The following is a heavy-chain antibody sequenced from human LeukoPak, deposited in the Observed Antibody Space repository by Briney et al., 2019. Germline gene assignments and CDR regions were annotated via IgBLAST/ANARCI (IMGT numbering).Heavy chain of an antibody. CDR1: GFTFSSYS. CDR2: ISSSSSYI. Sequence: GGSLRLSCAASGFTFSSYSMNWVRQAPGKGLEWVSSISSSSSYIYYADSVKGRFTISRDNAKNSLYLQMNSLRAEDTAVYYCAKDLFPAWFDPWGQGTLVTVSS. V-gene: IGHV3-21*04. J-gene: IGHJ5*02. CDR3: AKDLFPAWFDP.